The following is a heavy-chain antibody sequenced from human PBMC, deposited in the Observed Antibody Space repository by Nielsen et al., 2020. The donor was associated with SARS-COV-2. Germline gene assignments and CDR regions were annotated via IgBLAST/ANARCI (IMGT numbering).Heavy chain of an antibody. CDR1: GYTFTSYG. J-gene: IGHJ6*02. D-gene: IGHD3-9*01. CDR2: MNPNSGNT. V-gene: IGHV1-8*02. CDR3: ARGRDYDILTGYSYYGMDV. Sequence: SVKVSCKASGYTFTSYGINWVRQATGQGLEWMGWMNPNSGNTGYAQKFQGRVTMTRNTSISTAYMELSSLRSEDTAVYYCARGRDYDILTGYSYYGMDVWGQGTTVTVSS.